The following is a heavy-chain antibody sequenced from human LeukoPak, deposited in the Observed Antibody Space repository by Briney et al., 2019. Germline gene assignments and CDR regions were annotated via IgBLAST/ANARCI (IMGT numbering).Heavy chain of an antibody. CDR2: ISGSGGST. Sequence: GVSLRLSCAASGFTFSSYAMSWVRQAPGKGLEWVSAISGSGGSTYYADSVKGRFTISRDNSKNTLYLQMNSLRAEDTAVYYCVVDCSSTSCRRNWFDPWGQGTLVTVSS. CDR3: VVDCSSTSCRRNWFDP. CDR1: GFTFSSYA. D-gene: IGHD2-2*01. J-gene: IGHJ5*02. V-gene: IGHV3-23*01.